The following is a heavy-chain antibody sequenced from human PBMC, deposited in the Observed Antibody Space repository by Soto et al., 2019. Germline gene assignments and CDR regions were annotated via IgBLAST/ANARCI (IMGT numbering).Heavy chain of an antibody. CDR1: GYTLTGYY. Sequence: ASVKVSCKASGYTLTGYYMHWVRQAPGQGREWVGWINPNSGGTNYAQKFQGRVTMTRDTSISTAYMELSRLRSDDTAVYYCATVPNYDSSGYYVDYWGQETLVTVSS. J-gene: IGHJ4*02. V-gene: IGHV1-2*02. CDR2: INPNSGGT. CDR3: ATVPNYDSSGYYVDY. D-gene: IGHD3-22*01.